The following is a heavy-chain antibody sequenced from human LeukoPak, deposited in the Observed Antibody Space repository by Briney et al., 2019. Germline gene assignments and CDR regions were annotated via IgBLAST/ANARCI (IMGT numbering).Heavy chain of an antibody. J-gene: IGHJ5*02. Sequence: GRSLRLSCVGSGFVFSDFGLHWVRQAPGKGLEWVTLISNDESQKYYVGSVKGRFTISRDNSKNTLYLDMSSLRGEDTAVYYCVKDRREGYNGPDHWGQGTLVTVSS. V-gene: IGHV3-30*18. CDR3: VKDRREGYNGPDH. CDR1: GFVFSDFG. CDR2: ISNDESQK. D-gene: IGHD5-24*01.